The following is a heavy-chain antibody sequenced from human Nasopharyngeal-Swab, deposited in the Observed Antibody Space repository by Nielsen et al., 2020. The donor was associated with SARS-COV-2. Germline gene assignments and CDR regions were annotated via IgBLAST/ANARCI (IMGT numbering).Heavy chain of an antibody. CDR2: IATPTGHP. CDR3: VRDQAMARPNWFDP. Sequence: ASVKVSCKASGDTFTRYAINWLRQAPGQGPEWMGWIATPTGHPTYAQGFTGRFVFSLDTSVATAYLHINSLKTEDTAIYYCVRDQAMARPNWFDPWGQGTLVTVSS. V-gene: IGHV7-4-1*02. J-gene: IGHJ5*02. CDR1: GDTFTRYA. D-gene: IGHD5-18*01.